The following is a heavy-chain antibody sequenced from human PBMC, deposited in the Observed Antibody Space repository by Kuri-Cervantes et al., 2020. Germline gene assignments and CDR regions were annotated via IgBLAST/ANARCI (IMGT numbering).Heavy chain of an antibody. Sequence: GESLKISCAASGFTFNNYAMGWVRQAPGKGLEWVSAISGSGGSTYYADSVKGRFTISRDNSKNTLYLQMNSLRAEDTAVYYCAKALSYYYDSSGSNWFDPWGQGTLVTVSS. J-gene: IGHJ5*02. CDR2: ISGSGGST. D-gene: IGHD3-22*01. V-gene: IGHV3-23*01. CDR1: GFTFNNYA. CDR3: AKALSYYYDSSGSNWFDP.